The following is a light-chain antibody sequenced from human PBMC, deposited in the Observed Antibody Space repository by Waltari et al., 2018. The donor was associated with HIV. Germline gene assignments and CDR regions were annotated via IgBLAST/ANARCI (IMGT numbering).Light chain of an antibody. Sequence: QSALTQPPSASGPPGQSVTISCTGPSPDLGRSPFFSWYQVRPYSGPKLIIYEVTKRPSGVPVRFSGSKSGNTASLTVSGLQTDDEADYYCSSYASNNTFVVFGGGTKLTVL. CDR1: SPDLGRSPF. CDR2: EVT. V-gene: IGLV2-8*01. J-gene: IGLJ2*01. CDR3: SSYASNNTFVV.